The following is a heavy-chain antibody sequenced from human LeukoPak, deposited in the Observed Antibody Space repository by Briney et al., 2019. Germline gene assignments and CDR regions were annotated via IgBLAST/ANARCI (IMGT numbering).Heavy chain of an antibody. CDR2: ISSSSSYI. Sequence: GGSLRLSCAASGFTFSRHSINWVRQAPGKGLEWVSSISSSSSYIYYADSVKGRFTISRDNSKNTLYLQMNSLRAEDTAVYYCAKDSSSGSYFGAFDIWGQGTMVTVSS. CDR1: GFTFSRHS. V-gene: IGHV3-21*04. CDR3: AKDSSSGSYFGAFDI. J-gene: IGHJ3*02. D-gene: IGHD1-26*01.